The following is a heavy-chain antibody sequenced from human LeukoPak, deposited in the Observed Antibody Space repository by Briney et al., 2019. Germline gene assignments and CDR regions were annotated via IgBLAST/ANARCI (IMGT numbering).Heavy chain of an antibody. J-gene: IGHJ6*04. CDR1: GFTFTTFW. D-gene: IGHD3-10*02. CDR3: AELGITMIGGV. V-gene: IGHV3-48*03. CDR2: ISSSGSTI. Sequence: GGSLRLSCATSGFTFTTFWMHWVRQAPGKGLEWVSYISSSGSTIYYADSVKGRFTISRDNAKNSLYLQMNSLRAEDTAVYYCAELGITMIGGVWGKGTTVTISS.